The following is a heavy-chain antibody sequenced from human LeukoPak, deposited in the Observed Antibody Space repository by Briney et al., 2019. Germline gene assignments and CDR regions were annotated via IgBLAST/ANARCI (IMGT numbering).Heavy chain of an antibody. V-gene: IGHV3-21*04. CDR3: ARDKDGYAAPGLDV. Sequence: GGSLRLSCAASGFTFSSYGMSWVRQAPGKGLEWVSAISSRSSYIYYADLVKGRFTISRDNAKNSLYLQMNSLRSDDTAVYYCARDKDGYAAPGLDVWGKGTTVTISS. J-gene: IGHJ6*04. CDR2: ISSRSSYI. CDR1: GFTFSSYG. D-gene: IGHD5-12*01.